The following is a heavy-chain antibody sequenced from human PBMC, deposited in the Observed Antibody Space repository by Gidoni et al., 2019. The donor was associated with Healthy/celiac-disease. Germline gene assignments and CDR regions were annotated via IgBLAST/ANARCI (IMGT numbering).Heavy chain of an antibody. CDR1: GGSISSYY. D-gene: IGHD2-2*01. V-gene: IGHV4-59*01. CDR3: ACRVRAFDI. CDR2: IYYSGST. J-gene: IGHJ3*02. Sequence: QVQLQESGPGLVKPSETLSLTCTVSGGSISSYYWSWIRQPPGKGLEWIGYIYYSGSTNYNPSLKSRVTISVDTSKNQFSLKLSSVTAADTAVYYCACRVRAFDIWGQGTMVTVSS.